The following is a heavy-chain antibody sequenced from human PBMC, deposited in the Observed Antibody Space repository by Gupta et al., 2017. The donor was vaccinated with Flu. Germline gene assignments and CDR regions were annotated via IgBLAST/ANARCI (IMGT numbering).Heavy chain of an antibody. Sequence: EVQLVESGGGLFKPLVAVRLSCTASGFSFSGSNMNWVRQAPGKGLEWVSFISIGSSSMYYGDSVKGRFTISRDEANNSMYLQMNSLRAEDTAVYYCASGYGCFDYWGQGTLVTVS. CDR2: ISIGSSSM. CDR1: GFSFSGSN. V-gene: IGHV3-21*01. J-gene: IGHJ4*02. CDR3: ASGYGCFDY. D-gene: IGHD3-10*01.